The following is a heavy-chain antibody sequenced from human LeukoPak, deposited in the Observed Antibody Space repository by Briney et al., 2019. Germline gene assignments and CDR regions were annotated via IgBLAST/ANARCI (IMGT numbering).Heavy chain of an antibody. D-gene: IGHD3-22*01. V-gene: IGHV1-46*01. CDR2: INPSGGST. J-gene: IGHJ4*02. CDR3: AKVPYYDSAFDY. CDR1: GYTFTIYY. Sequence: ASVRVSCKASGYTFTIYYMHWVRQALGQGLEWVGIINPSGGSTSYPQKFQGRVTMTRDTSTSTVYMELSSLRSDDTAVYYCAKVPYYDSAFDYWGQGTLVTVSS.